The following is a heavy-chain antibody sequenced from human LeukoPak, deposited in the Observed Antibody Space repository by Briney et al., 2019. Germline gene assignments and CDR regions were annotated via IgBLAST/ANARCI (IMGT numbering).Heavy chain of an antibody. J-gene: IGHJ4*02. CDR1: GGSISSRTYY. D-gene: IGHD3-10*01. CDR2: IYYSGST. V-gene: IGHV4-39*01. CDR3: ARHHGSGRTGFDY. Sequence: PSETLSLTCTVSGGSISSRTYYWGWIRQPPGKGLEWIGSIYYSGSTYYNPSLKSRVTISVDTSKNQFSLKLSSVTAADTAVYYCARHHGSGRTGFDYWGQGTLVTVSS.